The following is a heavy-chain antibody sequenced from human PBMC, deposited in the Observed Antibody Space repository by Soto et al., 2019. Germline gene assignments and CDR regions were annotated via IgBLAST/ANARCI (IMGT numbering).Heavy chain of an antibody. D-gene: IGHD6-19*01. J-gene: IGHJ4*02. CDR2: VYYSGNT. CDR3: ARGVDRQWADY. V-gene: IGHV4-59*01. Sequence: KPSETLSLTCTVSGGSINAYFWTWIRQPPGKGLEWIGYVYYSGNTNYNPSLKSRVSISLHTSKNQFSLKLSSVTAADTAVYYCARGVDRQWADYWGQGTLVTVSS. CDR1: GGSINAYF.